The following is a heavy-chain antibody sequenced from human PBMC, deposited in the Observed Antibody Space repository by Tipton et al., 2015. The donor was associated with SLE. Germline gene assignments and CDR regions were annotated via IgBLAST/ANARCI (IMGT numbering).Heavy chain of an antibody. CDR3: ARGPFPRFAY. Sequence: SLRLSCAASGFTFSSFWMNWVRQAPGKGLEWVANIKPDGSDQYYVDSVKGRFTISRDNTKNSLYLQMSSLRADDTAVYFCARGPFPRFAYWGQGTLVTVSS. CDR1: GFTFSSFW. CDR2: IKPDGSDQ. D-gene: IGHD2/OR15-2a*01. V-gene: IGHV3-7*01. J-gene: IGHJ4*02.